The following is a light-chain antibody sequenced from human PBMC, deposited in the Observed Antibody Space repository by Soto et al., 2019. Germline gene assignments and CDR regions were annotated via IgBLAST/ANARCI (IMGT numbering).Light chain of an antibody. V-gene: IGKV3-15*01. CDR2: GAS. J-gene: IGKJ1*01. CDR3: QQYNNWPLWT. Sequence: EIVMTQSPATLSVSPGERATLSCRASQSVSSNLAWYQQKPGQAPRLLMYGASTRATGIPARFSGSGSGTEFTHTISSLQSEDFAVYYCQQYNNWPLWTFGQGTKVDIK. CDR1: QSVSSN.